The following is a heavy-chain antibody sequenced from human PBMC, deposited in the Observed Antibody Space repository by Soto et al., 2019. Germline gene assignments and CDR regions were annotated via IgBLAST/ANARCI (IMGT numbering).Heavy chain of an antibody. CDR3: ARDQSFDRSYYYGIDV. D-gene: IGHD3-10*01. J-gene: IGHJ6*02. Sequence: SVKVSCKASGGTFSSYSISWVRQAPGQGLEWMGGIIPIFGTANYAQKFQGRVTITADESTSTAYMELSSLRSEDTAVYYCARDQSFDRSYYYGIDVWGQGTTVTVSS. CDR2: IIPIFGTA. CDR1: GGTFSSYS. V-gene: IGHV1-69*13.